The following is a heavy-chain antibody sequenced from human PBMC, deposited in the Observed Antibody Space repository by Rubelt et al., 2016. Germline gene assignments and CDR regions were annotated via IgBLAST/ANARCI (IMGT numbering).Heavy chain of an antibody. V-gene: IGHV1-3*01. J-gene: IGHJ4*02. D-gene: IGHD4-17*01. CDR1: A. CDR3: ATKPYGDYPGD. Sequence: AMHWVRQAPGQRLEWMGWINAGNGNTKYSQKFQGRVTITRDTSASTAYMELSSLRSEDTAVYYCATKPYGDYPGDWGQGTLVTVSS. CDR2: INAGNGNT.